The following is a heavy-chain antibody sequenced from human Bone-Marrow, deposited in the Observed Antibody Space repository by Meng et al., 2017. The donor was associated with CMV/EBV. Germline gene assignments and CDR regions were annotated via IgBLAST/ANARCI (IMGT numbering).Heavy chain of an antibody. Sequence: GGSLRLSCAASGFTFRTYWMHWVRQVPGKGLAWVSRISSDGSSTNYADSVKGRFTISRDNTKNALYLQMNSLRAEDTAVYYCAKDHRMTNYGMDVWGQGTTVTVSS. CDR1: GFTFRTYW. J-gene: IGHJ6*02. CDR3: AKDHRMTNYGMDV. CDR2: ISSDGSST. D-gene: IGHD2-8*01. V-gene: IGHV3-74*01.